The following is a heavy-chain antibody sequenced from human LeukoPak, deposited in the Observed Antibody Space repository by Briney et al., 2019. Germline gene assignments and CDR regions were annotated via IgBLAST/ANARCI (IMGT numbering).Heavy chain of an antibody. D-gene: IGHD3-3*01. CDR2: INHSGST. CDR1: GGSFSGYY. Sequence: PSETLSLTCAVYGGSFSGYYWSWIRQPPGKGLEWIGEINHSGSTNYNPSLKSRVTISVDTSKNQFSLKLSPVTAADTAVYYCARSFWSGYYTYFDYWGQGTLVTVSS. CDR3: ARSFWSGYYTYFDY. J-gene: IGHJ4*02. V-gene: IGHV4-34*01.